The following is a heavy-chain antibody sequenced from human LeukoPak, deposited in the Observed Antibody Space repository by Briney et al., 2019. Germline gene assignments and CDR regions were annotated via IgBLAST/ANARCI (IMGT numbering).Heavy chain of an antibody. D-gene: IGHD1-26*01. CDR2: IYHSGAT. CDR1: GGSISNYY. Sequence: PSETLSLTCTVSGGSISNYYWSWIRQPPGKGLEWIGYIYHSGATNYNPSLRSRVTISVDTSNNQFSLNLRSVTAADTAIYYCARKSPTSGSYGWCFDYWGQGALVTVSS. CDR3: ARKSPTSGSYGWCFDY. V-gene: IGHV4-59*01. J-gene: IGHJ4*02.